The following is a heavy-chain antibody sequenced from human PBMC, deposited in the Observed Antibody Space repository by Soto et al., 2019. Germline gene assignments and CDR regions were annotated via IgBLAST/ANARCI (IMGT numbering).Heavy chain of an antibody. CDR2: IYHSGST. CDR3: ARDLRGGDYGGDAAFDI. D-gene: IGHD4-17*01. J-gene: IGHJ3*02. Sequence: SSETLSLTCAVSGGSISSSNWWSWVRQPPGKGLEWIGEIYHSGSTNYNPSLKSRVTISVDKSKNQFSLKLSSVTAADTAVYYCARDLRGGDYGGDAAFDIWGQGTMVTVSS. V-gene: IGHV4-4*02. CDR1: GGSISSSNW.